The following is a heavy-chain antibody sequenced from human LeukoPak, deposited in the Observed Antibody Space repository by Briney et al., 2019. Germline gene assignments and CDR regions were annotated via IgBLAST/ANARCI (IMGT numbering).Heavy chain of an antibody. CDR2: IIPIFGTA. J-gene: IGHJ4*02. D-gene: IGHD3-10*01. V-gene: IGHV1-69*13. CDR1: VGTLSSYA. CDR3: ARGGPVETMVRGVIILSLGY. Sequence: SVKVSCKASVGTLSSYAISWVRHAPGQGLEWMGGIIPIFGTANYAQKFQGRVTITADESTSTAYMELSSLRSEDTAVYYCARGGPVETMVRGVIILSLGYWGQGALVTVSS.